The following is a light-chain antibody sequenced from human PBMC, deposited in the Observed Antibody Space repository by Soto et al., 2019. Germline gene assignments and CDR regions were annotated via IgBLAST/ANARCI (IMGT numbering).Light chain of an antibody. CDR1: QTISSW. V-gene: IGKV1-5*03. Sequence: DIPMTQSPSTLSGSVGDRVTITCRASQTISSWLAWYQQKPGKAPKLLIYKASTLKSGVPSRFSGSGSGTEFTLTISSLQPDDFATYYCQHYNSYSDAFGQGTKVERK. CDR2: KAS. CDR3: QHYNSYSDA. J-gene: IGKJ1*01.